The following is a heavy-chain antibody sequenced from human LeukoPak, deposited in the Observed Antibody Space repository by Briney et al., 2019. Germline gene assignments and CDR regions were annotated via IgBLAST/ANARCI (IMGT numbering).Heavy chain of an antibody. Sequence: PSETLSLTCAVYVGSSSGYYWSWIRQPPGKGLEWIGEINHSGSTNYNSSLKSRATISVDTSKNQFSLKLSSVTAADTAVYYCARGYYGSGSHCCHMDVWGKGTTITVS. J-gene: IGHJ6*03. CDR1: VGSSSGYY. CDR3: ARGYYGSGSHCCHMDV. V-gene: IGHV4-34*01. D-gene: IGHD3-10*01. CDR2: INHSGST.